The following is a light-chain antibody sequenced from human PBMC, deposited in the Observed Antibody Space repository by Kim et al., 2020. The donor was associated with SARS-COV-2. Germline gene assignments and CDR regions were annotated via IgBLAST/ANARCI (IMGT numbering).Light chain of an antibody. V-gene: IGLV2-23*02. CDR3: CSYAGSSSWV. Sequence: QLITISCTGTSGDVGSYNFVYWYQQHRGQAPRILIFKVTKRPSGVSSRFSGSKSENTASLTISGLQPEDEADFYCCSYAGSSSWVFGGGTKVTVL. CDR1: SGDVGSYNF. CDR2: KVT. J-gene: IGLJ3*02.